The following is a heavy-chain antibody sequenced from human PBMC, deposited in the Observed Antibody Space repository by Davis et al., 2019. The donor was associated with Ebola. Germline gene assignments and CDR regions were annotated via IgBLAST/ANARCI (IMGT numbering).Heavy chain of an antibody. CDR3: ARTTFGGVIAS. J-gene: IGHJ4*02. V-gene: IGHV3-74*01. CDR1: GYTFSSFW. Sequence: GESLKISCKGSGYTFSSFWMNWVRQAPGKGLEWVSRINSDGTSSNYTDVVRGRFTVSRDNAKNTLYLQMNSLRAEDTAVYYCARTTFGGVIASWGQGTLVTVSS. D-gene: IGHD3-16*02. CDR2: INSDGTSS.